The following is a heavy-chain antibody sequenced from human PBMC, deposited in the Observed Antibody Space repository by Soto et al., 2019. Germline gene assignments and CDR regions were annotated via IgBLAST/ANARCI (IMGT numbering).Heavy chain of an antibody. CDR1: GFTFSSYS. V-gene: IGHV3-21*01. CDR3: ARDRWSTSGGMDV. Sequence: EVRLVESGGGLVEPGGSLRLSCAASGFTFSSYSMSWVRQAPGKGLEWVSSISSSSSYIYYGDSVKGRFTISRDNAKNSRYLQMNSLRAEDTAVYYCARDRWSTSGGMDVWGQGTTVTVSS. J-gene: IGHJ6*02. D-gene: IGHD2-2*01. CDR2: ISSSSSYI.